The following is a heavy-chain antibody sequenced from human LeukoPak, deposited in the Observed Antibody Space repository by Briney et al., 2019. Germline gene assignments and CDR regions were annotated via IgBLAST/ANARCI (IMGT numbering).Heavy chain of an antibody. J-gene: IGHJ4*02. CDR2: IYYSGST. Sequence: KPSETLSLTCTVSGYSIRGGYCWSWIRQPPGKGLEWIGYIYYSGSTNYNPSLKSRVTISVDTSKNQFSLKLSSVTAADTAVYYCARGRYYDSSGPLIDYWGQGTLVTVSS. CDR3: ARGRYYDSSGPLIDY. V-gene: IGHV4-61*08. CDR1: GYSIRGGYC. D-gene: IGHD3-22*01.